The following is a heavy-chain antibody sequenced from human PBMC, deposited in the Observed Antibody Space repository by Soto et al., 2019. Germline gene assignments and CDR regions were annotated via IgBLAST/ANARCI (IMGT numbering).Heavy chain of an antibody. J-gene: IGHJ3*02. V-gene: IGHV1-18*01. Sequence: QIQLVQSGAEVKKAGASVTVSCKASGYRFNKYGISWVRQAPGQGLEWMGWRSTDNDRTDYAQKFQGRLTITTDTSTSTAYMDLRNLRSDDTAIYFCARDRDCSSFGCRDSFDIWGQGTMVSVSS. CDR1: GYRFNKYG. CDR2: RSTDNDRT. D-gene: IGHD2-2*01. CDR3: ARDRDCSSFGCRDSFDI.